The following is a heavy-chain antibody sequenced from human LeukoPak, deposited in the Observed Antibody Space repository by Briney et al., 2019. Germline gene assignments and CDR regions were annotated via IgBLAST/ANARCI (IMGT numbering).Heavy chain of an antibody. V-gene: IGHV4-4*07. CDR1: GGSVSSYF. J-gene: IGHJ4*02. CDR2: IHISGST. D-gene: IGHD4-11*01. Sequence: SETLSLTCTVSGGSVSSYFWSWIRQPAGKGLEWIGRIHISGSTNYNPSLKSRVTISVDTSKNQFSLKLSSVTAADTAVYYCARGEGYGNDYWGQGTLVTVSS. CDR3: ARGEGYGNDY.